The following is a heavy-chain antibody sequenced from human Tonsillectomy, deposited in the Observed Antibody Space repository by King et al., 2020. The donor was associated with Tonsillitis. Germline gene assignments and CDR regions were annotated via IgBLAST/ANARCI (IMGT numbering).Heavy chain of an antibody. CDR1: GYTFITYA. V-gene: IGHV1-18*01. D-gene: IGHD3-22*01. J-gene: IGHJ4*02. CDR2: ISPYNGNT. CDR3: VRADDSTGFYSPFDY. Sequence: QLVQSGAEVKKPGASVKVSCKASGYTFITYAINWVRQAPGQGLEWMEWISPYNGNTKYAENLQGRVTMTTDTSTTTAYMELRSLTSDDTAIYYCVRADDSTGFYSPFDYWGQGTLVSVSS.